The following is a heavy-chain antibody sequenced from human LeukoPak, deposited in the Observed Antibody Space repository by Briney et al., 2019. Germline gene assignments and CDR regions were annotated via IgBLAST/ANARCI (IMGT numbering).Heavy chain of an antibody. V-gene: IGHV3-23*01. D-gene: IGHD6-19*01. CDR3: AEDWYSSGWYAFDY. CDR1: GFTFSSYA. CDR2: ISGSGGST. Sequence: PGGSLRLSCAASGFTFSSYAMSWVRQAPGKGLEWVSAISGSGGSTYYADSVKGRFTISRDNSKNTLYLQMNSLRAEDTAVYYCAEDWYSSGWYAFDYWGQGTLVTVPS. J-gene: IGHJ4*02.